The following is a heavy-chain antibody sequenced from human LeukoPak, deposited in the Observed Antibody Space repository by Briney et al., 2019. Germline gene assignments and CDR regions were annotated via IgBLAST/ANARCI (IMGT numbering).Heavy chain of an antibody. D-gene: IGHD2-8*01. V-gene: IGHV5-51*01. CDR3: ARLPVYQDWFDP. CDR1: GYSFTSYW. Sequence: GESLKISCKGSGYSFTSYWIGWVRQMPGKDLEWMGIIYPGDSDTRYSPSFQGQVTISADKSISTAYLRWSNLKASDTAMYYCARLPVYQDWFDPWGQGTLVTVSS. J-gene: IGHJ5*02. CDR2: IYPGDSDT.